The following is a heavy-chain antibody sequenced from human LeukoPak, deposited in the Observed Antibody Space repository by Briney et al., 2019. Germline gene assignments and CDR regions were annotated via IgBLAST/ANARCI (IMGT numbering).Heavy chain of an antibody. CDR3: ARGATVTRVDY. CDR2: IIPILGIA. V-gene: IGHV1-69*04. J-gene: IGHJ4*02. Sequence: ASVKVSCKASGGTFSSYAISWVRQAPGQGLEWMGRIIPILGIANYAQKFQGRVTITADKSTSTAYMELSSLRSEDTAVYYCARGATVTRVDYWGQGTLVTVSS. CDR1: GGTFSSYA. D-gene: IGHD4-17*01.